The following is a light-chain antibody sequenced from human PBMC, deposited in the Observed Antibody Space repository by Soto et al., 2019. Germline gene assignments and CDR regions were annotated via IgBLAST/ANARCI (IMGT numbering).Light chain of an antibody. CDR2: RTS. J-gene: IGLJ2*01. CDR1: TGAVTSDYY. CDR3: VLLYGGAWV. Sequence: QAVVTQEPSLTVSPGGTVTLTCALTTGAVTSDYYPNWFQRKPGQALRTLIYRTSDKHSWTPARFSGSLLGGKAALTLSGVQPEDEADYYCVLLYGGAWVFGGGTKVTVL. V-gene: IGLV7-43*01.